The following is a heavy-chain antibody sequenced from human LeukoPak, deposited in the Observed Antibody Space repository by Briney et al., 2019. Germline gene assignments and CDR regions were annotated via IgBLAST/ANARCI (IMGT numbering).Heavy chain of an antibody. D-gene: IGHD2-2*01. CDR3: AKDEGQRKGGAFDY. CDR1: GFTFSTYG. Sequence: GGSLRLSWAASGFTFSTYGMYWVRQAPAKGREWVAVISYDGSNKYYTESVKGRFTISRDNSKNTLYLQMNSLRTEDTAVYYCAKDEGQRKGGAFDYWGQGTLVTVSS. CDR2: ISYDGSNK. V-gene: IGHV3-30*18. J-gene: IGHJ4*02.